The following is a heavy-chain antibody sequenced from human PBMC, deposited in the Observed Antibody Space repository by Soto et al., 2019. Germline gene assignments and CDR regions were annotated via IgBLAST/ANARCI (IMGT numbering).Heavy chain of an antibody. CDR3: AREGVPNASSNSYHYGMDV. J-gene: IGHJ6*02. Sequence: QVQLQESGPRLVKPSQTLSLTCTVSGGSVSSGDYYWSWIRQPPGKGLEWIGYIYSSGSTSYNPSLKSRITISKDTSKNQFSLRVTSVTAADTAVYHCAREGVPNASSNSYHYGMDVWGQGTTVTVSS. CDR1: GGSVSSGDYY. V-gene: IGHV4-30-4*01. CDR2: IYSSGST. D-gene: IGHD2-2*01.